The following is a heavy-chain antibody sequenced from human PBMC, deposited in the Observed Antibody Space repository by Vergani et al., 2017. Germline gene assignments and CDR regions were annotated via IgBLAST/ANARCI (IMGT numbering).Heavy chain of an antibody. CDR3: ARARSMGYASARFDP. CDR1: GFTFSSYS. J-gene: IGHJ5*02. Sequence: EVQLVESGGGLVKPGGSLRLSCAASGFTFSSYSMNWVRQAPGKGLEWVSSISSSSSYIYYADSVKGRFTISRDNAKNSLYLQMNSLRAEDTAVYYCARARSMGYASARFDPWGQGTLVTVSS. CDR2: ISSSSSYI. D-gene: IGHD2-8*01. V-gene: IGHV3-21*01.